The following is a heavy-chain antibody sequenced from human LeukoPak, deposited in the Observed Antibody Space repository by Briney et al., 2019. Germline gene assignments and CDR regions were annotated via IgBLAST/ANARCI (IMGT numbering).Heavy chain of an antibody. D-gene: IGHD3-3*01. CDR1: GGTFSSYA. CDR2: IIPVLGIA. J-gene: IGHJ5*02. Sequence: SVKVSCKASGGTFSSYAISWVRQAPGQGLEWMGRIIPVLGIANYAQKFQGRVTITADKSTSTAYMELSSLRSEDTAVYYCARVDLRSGPYGDRFDPWGQGTLVTVSS. CDR3: ARVDLRSGPYGDRFDP. V-gene: IGHV1-69*04.